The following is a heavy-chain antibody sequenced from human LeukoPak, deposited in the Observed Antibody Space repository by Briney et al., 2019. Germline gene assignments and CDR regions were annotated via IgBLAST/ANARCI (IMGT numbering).Heavy chain of an antibody. J-gene: IGHJ4*02. CDR2: IIPIFGTG. CDR3: AKGHDDFRQFDF. Sequence: SSVKVSCTASVGIFANYAISWVRKAPGQGLEWMGGIIPIFGTGHSAQKFQGRLTITADESTRTSYMELSSLRSEGTAVYYCAKGHDDFRQFDFWGQGTLVIVSS. V-gene: IGHV1-69*01. CDR1: VGIFANYA. D-gene: IGHD3-3*01.